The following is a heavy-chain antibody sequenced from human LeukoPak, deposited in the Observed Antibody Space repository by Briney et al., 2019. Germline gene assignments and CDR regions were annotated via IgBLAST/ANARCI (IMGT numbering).Heavy chain of an antibody. CDR2: ISSGSSST. J-gene: IGHJ4*02. CDR1: GFTFSDYY. D-gene: IGHD6-13*01. V-gene: IGHV3-11*03. Sequence: GGSLRLSCAASGFTFSDYYMSWIRQAPGKGLQWISYISSGSSSTNYAVSVRGRFTISRDNAKKSLFLQMNSLRDEDTAVYYCARWRRQLAFDSWGQGTLVSVPS. CDR3: ARWRRQLAFDS.